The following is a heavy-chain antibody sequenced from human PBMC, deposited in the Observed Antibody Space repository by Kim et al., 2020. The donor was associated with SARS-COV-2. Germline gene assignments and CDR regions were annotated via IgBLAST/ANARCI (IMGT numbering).Heavy chain of an antibody. J-gene: IGHJ4*02. D-gene: IGHD5-18*01. CDR2: TYYSGST. CDR3: ARHEMVGPGYSCVDEDYFDC. CDR1: GGSISSYY. V-gene: IGHV4-59*08. Sequence: SETLSLTCTVSGGSISSYYWSWIRQPPGKGLEWIGYTYYSGSTNYNPSLKSRVTISVDTTKNQFSLKLSTVTAVDTAVYYCARHEMVGPGYSCVDEDYFDCWGQGTLVTVSS.